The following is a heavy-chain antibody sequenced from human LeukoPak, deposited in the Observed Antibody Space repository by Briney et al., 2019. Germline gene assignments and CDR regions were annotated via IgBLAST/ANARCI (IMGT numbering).Heavy chain of an antibody. V-gene: IGHV6-1*01. D-gene: IGHD2-2*02. CDR3: ARDFPTVVPAAISWFDP. Sequence: SQTLSLTCAISGDSVSSNSAAWNWIRQSPSRGLEWLGRTYYRSKWYNDYAVSVKSRITINPGTSKNQFSLQLNSVTPEDTAVYYCARDFPTVVPAAISWFDPWGQGTLVTVSS. CDR1: GDSVSSNSAA. CDR2: TYYRSKWYN. J-gene: IGHJ5*02.